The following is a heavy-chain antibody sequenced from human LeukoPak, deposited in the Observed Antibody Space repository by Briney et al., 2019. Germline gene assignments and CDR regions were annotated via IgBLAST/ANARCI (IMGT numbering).Heavy chain of an antibody. CDR2: IYTSGST. CDR3: AKYSTGYDLDY. Sequence: PSETLSLTCTVSGGSISSATYSWNWIRQPAGKGLGWIGRIYTSGSTDYNPSLKSRVTISGDTSKNQFSLKLSSVTAADTAVYYCAKYSTGYDLDYWGQGTLVTVSS. J-gene: IGHJ4*02. CDR1: GGSISSATYS. D-gene: IGHD3-22*01. V-gene: IGHV4-61*02.